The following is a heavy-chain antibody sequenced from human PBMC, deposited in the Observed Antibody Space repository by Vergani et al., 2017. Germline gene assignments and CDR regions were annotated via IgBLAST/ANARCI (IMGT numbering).Heavy chain of an antibody. CDR1: GGSISSGDYF. D-gene: IGHD3-22*01. Sequence: QVQLQESGPGLVKPSQTLSLTCTVSGGSISSGDYFWSWIRQPPGKGLDWIGYIYTSGNTFYNPSLKSRVTMSLDTSKNQFSLKLNSVTAADTAVYYCAREVIRERVVITHEAFDIWGQGTVVTVSS. J-gene: IGHJ3*02. CDR3: AREVIRERVVITHEAFDI. CDR2: IYTSGNT. V-gene: IGHV4-30-4*08.